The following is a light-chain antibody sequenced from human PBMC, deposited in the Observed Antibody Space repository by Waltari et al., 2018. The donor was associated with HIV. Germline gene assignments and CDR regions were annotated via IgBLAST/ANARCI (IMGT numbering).Light chain of an antibody. J-gene: IGLJ3*02. CDR1: SGSVASNY. V-gene: IGLV6-57*03. Sequence: NFMLTQPHSVSESPGKTVTISCPRRSGSVASNYVQWFHQRPGSAPTTILYEHYQRPSGVPDRFSGIIDKSSNSASLTISGVKTEDEADYYCQSFDTDNHWVFGGGTRLTVL. CDR2: EHY. CDR3: QSFDTDNHWV.